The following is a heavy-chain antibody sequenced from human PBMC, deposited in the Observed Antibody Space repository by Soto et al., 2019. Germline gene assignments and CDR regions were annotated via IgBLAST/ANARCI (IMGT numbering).Heavy chain of an antibody. CDR1: GGSIRSSSYY. Sequence: QLQLQESGPGLVKPSETLSLTCTVSGGSIRSSSYYWGWIRQPPGKGLEWIGSIYYSGSTYYNPSLKSRVTIAVDTSKNQLSLKLSSVTAADTAVYYCARHTPAISISDHWGQGTLVTVSS. CDR3: ARHTPAISISDH. J-gene: IGHJ4*02. V-gene: IGHV4-39*01. CDR2: IYYSGST. D-gene: IGHD2-15*01.